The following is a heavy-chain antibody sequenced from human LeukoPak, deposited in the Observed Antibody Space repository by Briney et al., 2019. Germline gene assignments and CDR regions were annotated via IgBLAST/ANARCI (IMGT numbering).Heavy chain of an antibody. Sequence: PSETLSLTCTVSGGSISSYYWSWIRQPPGKGLEWIGYIYYSGSTNYNPSPKSRVTISVDTSKNQFSLKLSSVTAADTAVYYCARVSGFWSGFGYFDYWGQGTLVTVSS. J-gene: IGHJ4*02. CDR2: IYYSGST. V-gene: IGHV4-59*01. CDR3: ARVSGFWSGFGYFDY. CDR1: GGSISSYY. D-gene: IGHD3-3*01.